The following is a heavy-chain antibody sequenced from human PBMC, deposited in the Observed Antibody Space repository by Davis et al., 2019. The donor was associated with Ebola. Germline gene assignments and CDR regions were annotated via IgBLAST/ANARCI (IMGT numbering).Heavy chain of an antibody. CDR3: ATGLQQGAFDI. CDR2: IKQDGSEK. J-gene: IGHJ3*02. V-gene: IGHV3-7*01. D-gene: IGHD7-27*01. Sequence: GESLKISCAASGFTFSSYWMSWVRQAPGKGLEWVANIKQDGSEKYYVDSVKGRFTISRDNAKNSLYLQMNSLRAEDTAVYYCATGLQQGAFDIWGQGTMVTVSS. CDR1: GFTFSSYW.